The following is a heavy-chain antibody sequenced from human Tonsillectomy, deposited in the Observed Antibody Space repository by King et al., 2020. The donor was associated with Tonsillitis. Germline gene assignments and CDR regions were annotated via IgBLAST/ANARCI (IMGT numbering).Heavy chain of an antibody. Sequence: VQLVESGGGVVQPGRSLRLSCAASGFTFSSYAMHWVRQAPGKGLEWVAVISYDGSNKYYADSVKGRFTFSRDNSKNTRYLQMNSLRTEDTAVYFCAGEQWLVPSPFDYWGQGTLVTVSS. CDR2: ISYDGSNK. CDR3: AGEQWLVPSPFDY. J-gene: IGHJ4*02. D-gene: IGHD6-19*01. V-gene: IGHV3-30*01. CDR1: GFTFSSYA.